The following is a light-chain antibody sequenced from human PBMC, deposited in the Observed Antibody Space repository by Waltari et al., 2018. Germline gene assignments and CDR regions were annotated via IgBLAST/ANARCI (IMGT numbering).Light chain of an antibody. CDR3: SAYTSTAALV. J-gene: IGLJ1*01. V-gene: IGLV2-14*01. CDR1: SSDIGAYHY. CDR2: EVT. Sequence: QSALTQPASVSGSPGQSITISCTGTSSDIGAYHYVSWYQQHPGKAPKLMIYEVTNRPSGVSNRFSGSKSGNTASLTISGLQGEDEADYYCSAYTSTAALVFGTATKVTVL.